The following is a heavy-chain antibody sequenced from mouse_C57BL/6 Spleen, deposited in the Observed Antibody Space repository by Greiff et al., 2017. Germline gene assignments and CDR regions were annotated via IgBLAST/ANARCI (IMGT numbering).Heavy chain of an antibody. CDR2: ISSGGSYT. Sequence: EVKLMESGGDLVKPGGSLKLSCAASGFTFSSYGMSWVRQTPDKRLEWVATISSGGSYTYYPDSVKGRFTISRDNAKNTLYLQMSSLKSEDTAMYYCARPIYYDYDVGFAYWGQGTLVTVSA. CDR1: GFTFSSYG. J-gene: IGHJ3*01. CDR3: ARPIYYDYDVGFAY. D-gene: IGHD2-4*01. V-gene: IGHV5-6*01.